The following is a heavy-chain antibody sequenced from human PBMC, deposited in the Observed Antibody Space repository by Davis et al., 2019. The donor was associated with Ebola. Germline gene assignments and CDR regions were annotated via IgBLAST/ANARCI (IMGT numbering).Heavy chain of an antibody. J-gene: IGHJ4*02. CDR3: AKVKNWNYGDY. Sequence: GGSLRLSCAASGFTFSSYAMSWARQAPGKGLEWISAISGSGGSTYYADSVKGRFTISRDNSKNTLYLQMNSLRAEDTAVYYCAKVKNWNYGDYWGQGTLVTVSS. D-gene: IGHD1-7*01. V-gene: IGHV3-23*01. CDR1: GFTFSSYA. CDR2: ISGSGGST.